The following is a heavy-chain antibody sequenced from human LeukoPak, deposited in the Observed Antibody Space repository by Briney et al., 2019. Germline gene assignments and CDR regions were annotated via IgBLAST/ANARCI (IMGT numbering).Heavy chain of an antibody. D-gene: IGHD3-3*01. Sequence: ASVKVSCKASGYTFTSCGISWVRQAPGQGLEWMGWISAYNGNTNYAQKLQGRVTMTTDTSTSTAYMELRSLRSDDTAVYYCAREYYDFWSGYHNWFDPWGQGTLVTVSS. CDR3: AREYYDFWSGYHNWFDP. J-gene: IGHJ5*02. V-gene: IGHV1-18*01. CDR1: GYTFTSCG. CDR2: ISAYNGNT.